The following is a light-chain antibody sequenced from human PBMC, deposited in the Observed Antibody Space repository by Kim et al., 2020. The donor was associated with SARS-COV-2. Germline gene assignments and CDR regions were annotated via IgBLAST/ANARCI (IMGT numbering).Light chain of an antibody. CDR2: DAS. CDR3: QQYNAYPHT. V-gene: IGKV1-5*01. Sequence: ASVVDKATINRRTSQRVYNWMAWYQHKPGKAPKLLMYDASTLESGIPSRFSGSRYGTEFILTINSLHPDDFATYYCQQYNAYPHTFGQGTKVDIK. CDR1: QRVYNW. J-gene: IGKJ2*01.